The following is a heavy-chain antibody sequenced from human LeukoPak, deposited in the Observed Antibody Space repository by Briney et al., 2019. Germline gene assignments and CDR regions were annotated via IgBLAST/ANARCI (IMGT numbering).Heavy chain of an antibody. CDR1: GFTDRSNY. V-gene: IGHV3-66*01. CDR2: TYPNGRT. Sequence: GGSLRLSCATTGFTDRSNYMNWVRQAQGKGLEWVSVTYPNGRTKYADSVKGRFTISRDNCKDILYLRMNNLSVEDTAVYYCARGLATDRWGQGTLVTVSS. J-gene: IGHJ5*02. CDR3: ARGLATDR. D-gene: IGHD3-16*01.